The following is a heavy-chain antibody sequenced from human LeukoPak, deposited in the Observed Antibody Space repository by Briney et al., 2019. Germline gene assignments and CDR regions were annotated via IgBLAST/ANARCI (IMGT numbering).Heavy chain of an antibody. CDR3: ARLGSGWALHD. CDR1: GDSITNYY. D-gene: IGHD6-19*01. J-gene: IGHJ4*02. V-gene: IGHV4-59*12. Sequence: SETLSLTCTVSGDSITNYYWSWIRQPPGKGLEWIGYIYYSGNINYNPSHKSRVTISVDTSKNQFSLQLNSVTPEDTAVYYCARLGSGWALHDWGQGTLVTVSS. CDR2: IYYSGNI.